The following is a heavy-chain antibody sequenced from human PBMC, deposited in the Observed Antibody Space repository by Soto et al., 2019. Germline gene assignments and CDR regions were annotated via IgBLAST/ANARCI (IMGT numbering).Heavy chain of an antibody. Sequence: GGSLRLSCATSGFPFTISWMHWVRQVPGKALEWVSRITSDGSETSYADSVKGRFTISRDNAESTVYLQMNSLRAEDTGVYYCARFYYDSSGYLPSPYYYYYGMDVWGQGTTVTVSS. CDR3: ARFYYDSSGYLPSPYYYYYGMDV. D-gene: IGHD3-22*01. CDR2: ITSDGSET. V-gene: IGHV3-74*01. CDR1: GFPFTISW. J-gene: IGHJ6*02.